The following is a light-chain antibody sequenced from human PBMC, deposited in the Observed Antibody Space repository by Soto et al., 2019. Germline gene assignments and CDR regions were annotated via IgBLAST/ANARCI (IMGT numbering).Light chain of an antibody. J-gene: IGLJ1*01. CDR2: GDN. CDR1: SGSVASNF. V-gene: IGLV6-57*02. Sequence: NFMLTQPHSVSESPGKTVTISCTGSSGSVASNFVHWYQRRPGSAPTIVIYGDNQRPSGVPDRFSGSIDSSSNSASLTISGLKTEDEDDYFCQSYDRSSLYVFGTGTKLTVL. CDR3: QSYDRSSLYV.